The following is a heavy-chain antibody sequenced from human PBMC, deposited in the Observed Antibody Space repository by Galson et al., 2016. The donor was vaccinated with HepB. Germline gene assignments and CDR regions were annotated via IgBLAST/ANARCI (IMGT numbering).Heavy chain of an antibody. D-gene: IGHD5-18*01. CDR1: GDSISSNTYS. J-gene: IGHJ4*02. Sequence: SETLSLTCTVSGDSISSNTYSWGWIRQPPGKGLEWIGNIYYGGSTYFNPSLKSRVTISADASKNQFSLRLSSVTAADTAVYYCAVVDTTMAYYFDYWGQGTLVTVSS. CDR2: IYYGGST. CDR3: AVVDTTMAYYFDY. V-gene: IGHV4-39*01.